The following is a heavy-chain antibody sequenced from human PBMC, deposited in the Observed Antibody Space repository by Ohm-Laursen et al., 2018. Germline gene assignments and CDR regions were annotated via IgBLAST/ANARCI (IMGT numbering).Heavy chain of an antibody. Sequence: SLRLSCAASGFTFSSYAMSWVRQAPGKGLEWVSAISGSGGSTYYANSVKGRFTISRDNSKNTLYLQMNSLRAEDTAVYYCAKSSSYDSKTIDYWGQGTLVTVSS. J-gene: IGHJ4*02. CDR1: GFTFSSYA. V-gene: IGHV3-23*01. CDR3: AKSSSYDSKTIDY. D-gene: IGHD3-22*01. CDR2: ISGSGGST.